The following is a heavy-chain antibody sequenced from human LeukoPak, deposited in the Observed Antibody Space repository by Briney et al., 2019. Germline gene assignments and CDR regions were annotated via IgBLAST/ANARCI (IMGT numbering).Heavy chain of an antibody. D-gene: IGHD5-18*01. V-gene: IGHV1-2*02. J-gene: IGHJ4*02. Sequence: GASVKVSCKASGYTFTDYYMHWVRQAPGQRLEWMGWLNPDSGATNYAQKFQGRVTMTRNTSITTFYMELSGLRSDDTAVFCCVRSVRYTYGFYYFDSWGQGTLVTVSS. CDR3: VRSVRYTYGFYYFDS. CDR1: GYTFTDYY. CDR2: LNPDSGAT.